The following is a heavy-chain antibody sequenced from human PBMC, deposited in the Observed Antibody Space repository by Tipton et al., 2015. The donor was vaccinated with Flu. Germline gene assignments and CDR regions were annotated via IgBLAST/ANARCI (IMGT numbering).Heavy chain of an antibody. Sequence: QVQLVQSGAEVKKAGSSVKVSCKTSGGTFRTYGISWVRQAPGQGLEWVGRITPMFGTTNYAQKFQGRVTISADESTSIIYMEMSSLRSEDTAIYYCASKRGLNIETPLDSWGQGTLVSVSS. V-gene: IGHV1-69*18. CDR3: ASKRGLNIETPLDS. CDR1: GGTFRTYG. J-gene: IGHJ4*02. D-gene: IGHD2/OR15-2a*01. CDR2: ITPMFGTT.